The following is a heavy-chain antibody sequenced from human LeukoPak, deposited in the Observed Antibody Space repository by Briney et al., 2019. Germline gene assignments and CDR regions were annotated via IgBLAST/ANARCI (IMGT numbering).Heavy chain of an antibody. V-gene: IGHV1-18*01. CDR3: ARDMRHYRYYESDEYYFNFEY. Sequence: ASVKVSCKPSGYIFTSYGLSWVRQAPGQGLEWMGWISANNGHTHYAQNFQGRLTITRDMSTRTVDMELRSLRSDDTAVYYCARDMRHYRYYESDEYYFNFEYWGQGTLVTVSS. CDR1: GYIFTSYG. CDR2: ISANNGHT. D-gene: IGHD3-22*01. J-gene: IGHJ4*02.